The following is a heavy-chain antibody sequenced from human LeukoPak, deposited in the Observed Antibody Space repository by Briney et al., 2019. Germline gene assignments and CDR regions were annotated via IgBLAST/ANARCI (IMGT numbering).Heavy chain of an antibody. J-gene: IGHJ4*02. V-gene: IGHV3-30*18. CDR1: GLTFSSYG. CDR2: ISYDGSNK. D-gene: IGHD5-12*01. Sequence: PGGSLRLSCAASGLTFSSYGMHWVRQAPGKGLEWVAVISYDGSNKYYADSVKGRFTISRDNSKNTLYLQMNSLRAEDTAVYYCAKEPKPGLRYLDYWGQGTLVTVSS. CDR3: AKEPKPGLRYLDY.